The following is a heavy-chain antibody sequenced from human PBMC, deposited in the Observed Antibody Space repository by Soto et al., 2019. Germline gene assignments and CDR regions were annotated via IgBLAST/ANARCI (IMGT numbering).Heavy chain of an antibody. Sequence: QVQLQESGPGLVKPSETLSLTCTVSGGSISSYYWSWIRQPPGKGLEWIGYIYYSGSTNYNPSLKSLVTISVDTSKDQCSLKLSSVNAADTGVYYCARSTPGYIYYFGYWGQGTLVTVSS. CDR2: IYYSGST. D-gene: IGHD3-9*01. V-gene: IGHV4-59*01. J-gene: IGHJ4*02. CDR3: ARSTPGYIYYFGY. CDR1: GGSISSYY.